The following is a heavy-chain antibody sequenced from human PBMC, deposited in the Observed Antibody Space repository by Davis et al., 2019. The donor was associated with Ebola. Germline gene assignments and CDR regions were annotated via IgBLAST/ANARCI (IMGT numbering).Heavy chain of an antibody. V-gene: IGHV3-21*01. Sequence: GGSLRLSCAASGFTFSSYSMNWVRQAPGKGLEWVSSISSSSSYIYYADSVKGRFTISRDNAKNSLHLQMNSLRAEDTAVYYCARDPLDYFDYWGQGTLVTVSS. CDR2: ISSSSSYI. CDR1: GFTFSSYS. CDR3: ARDPLDYFDY. J-gene: IGHJ4*02.